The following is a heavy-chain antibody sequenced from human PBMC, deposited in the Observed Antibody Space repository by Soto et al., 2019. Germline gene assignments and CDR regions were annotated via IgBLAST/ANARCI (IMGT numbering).Heavy chain of an antibody. CDR1: GDSISSGDYY. J-gene: IGHJ6*02. CDR2: IYNSGST. V-gene: IGHV4-30-4*01. Sequence: QVQLQESGPGLVKPSQTLSLTCTVSGDSISSGDYYWSWIRQPPGKGLEWIGYIYNSGSTDYNPSLKSRVTISVDTSKNHVSLKLRSVTAADTAVYYCARDYYGSPLAMDVWGHGTTVTVSS. CDR3: ARDYYGSPLAMDV. D-gene: IGHD3-10*01.